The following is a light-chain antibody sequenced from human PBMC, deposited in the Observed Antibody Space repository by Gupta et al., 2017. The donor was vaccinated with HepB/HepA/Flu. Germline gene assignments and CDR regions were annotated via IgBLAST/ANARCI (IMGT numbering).Light chain of an antibody. J-gene: IGKJ4*01. Sequence: DIVMTQPPLSLPVTPGESASISCRSSQSLLHSNGYTYLDWYLQKPGQSPRLLIYLGSNRASGVPDRFRGSGSGTEFTLKISRVEAEDVGVYHCMQGVQSPHTFGGGTKVQIK. CDR3: MQGVQSPHT. CDR1: QSLLHSNGYTY. CDR2: LGS. V-gene: IGKV2-28*01.